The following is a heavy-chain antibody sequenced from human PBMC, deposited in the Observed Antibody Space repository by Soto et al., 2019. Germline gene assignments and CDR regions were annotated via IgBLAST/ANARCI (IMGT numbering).Heavy chain of an antibody. D-gene: IGHD3-10*01. Sequence: PSDTLSHTCTVSAGYIRSSSYYCGCIRQPPGKGLEWIGSIYYSGGTYYNPSLKSRVTISVDTSKNQFSLKLSSVTAADTAVYYCARHGSYYYGSGSFPEDYYYGMDVWGQGTTVT. V-gene: IGHV4-39*01. J-gene: IGHJ6*02. CDR3: ARHGSYYYGSGSFPEDYYYGMDV. CDR2: IYYSGGT. CDR1: AGYIRSSSYY.